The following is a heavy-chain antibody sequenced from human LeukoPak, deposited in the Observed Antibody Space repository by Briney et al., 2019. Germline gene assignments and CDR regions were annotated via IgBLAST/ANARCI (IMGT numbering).Heavy chain of an antibody. CDR3: ARDPLTPYCSSTSCYQDY. CDR2: ISSSSSYI. V-gene: IGHV3-21*01. D-gene: IGHD2-2*01. J-gene: IGHJ4*02. CDR1: GFTFSSYS. Sequence: KTGGSLRLSCAASGFTFSSYSMNWVRQAPGKGLEWVSSISSSSSYIYYADSVKGRFTISRDNAKNSLYLQMNSLRAEDTAVYYCARDPLTPYCSSTSCYQDYWGQGTLVTVSS.